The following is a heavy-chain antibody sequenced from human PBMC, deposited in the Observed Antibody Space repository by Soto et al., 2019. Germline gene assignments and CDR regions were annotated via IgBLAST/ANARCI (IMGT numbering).Heavy chain of an antibody. CDR3: AREGGKAALQWFDP. J-gene: IGHJ5*02. Sequence: SETLSLTCTVSGASITSGHYYWSWVRHHPGKGLEWIGNIFYTYIWSTLYNPSLKSRVTISVDTSKNQFSLQLSSPTAADTAVYYCAREGGKAALQWFDPWGQGTLVTVSS. V-gene: IGHV4-31*03. D-gene: IGHD6-6*01. CDR1: GASITSGHYY. CDR2: IFYTYIWST.